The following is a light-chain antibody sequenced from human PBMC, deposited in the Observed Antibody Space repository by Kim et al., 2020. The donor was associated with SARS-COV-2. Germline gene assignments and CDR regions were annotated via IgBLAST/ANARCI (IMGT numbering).Light chain of an antibody. Sequence: GQSVTISCAGTSSDIGSYNYGSWFHQRPGKAPQLIIHDVSKRPSGISDRFSGSESGNTAYLTISGLQPEDEGTYYCNSYTRSYTYVFGSGTKVTVL. V-gene: IGLV2-14*04. CDR1: SSDIGSYNY. CDR2: DVS. J-gene: IGLJ1*01. CDR3: NSYTRSYTYV.